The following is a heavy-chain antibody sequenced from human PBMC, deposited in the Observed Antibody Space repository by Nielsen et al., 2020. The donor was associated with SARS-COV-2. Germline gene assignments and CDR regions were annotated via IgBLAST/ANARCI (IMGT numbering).Heavy chain of an antibody. CDR2: ISAYNGNT. CDR3: ARIPDCSSTSCYNDGMDV. J-gene: IGHJ6*02. V-gene: IGHV1-18*01. D-gene: IGHD2-2*02. Sequence: VRQMPGKGLEWMGWISAYNGNTNYAQKLQGRVTMTRDTSISTAYMELSRLRSDDTAVYYCARIPDCSSTSCYNDGMDVWGQGTTVTVSS.